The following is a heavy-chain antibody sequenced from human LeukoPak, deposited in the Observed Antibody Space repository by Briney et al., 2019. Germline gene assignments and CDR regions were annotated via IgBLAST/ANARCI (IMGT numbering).Heavy chain of an antibody. D-gene: IGHD1-26*01. CDR3: ATKSYSGSYRTDF. J-gene: IGHJ4*02. CDR2: ISGSGGTT. V-gene: IGHV3-23*01. Sequence: GGSLRLSCAASGFTFSSYAMSWVRQAPGKGLEWVSAISGSGGTTYYADSVKGRFTISRDNSKNTLYLQMNSLRAEDTAVYYCATKSYSGSYRTDFWGQGTLVTVAS. CDR1: GFTFSSYA.